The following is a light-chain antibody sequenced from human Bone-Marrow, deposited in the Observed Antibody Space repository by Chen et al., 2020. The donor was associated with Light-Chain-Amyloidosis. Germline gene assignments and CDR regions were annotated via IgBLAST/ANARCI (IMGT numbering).Light chain of an antibody. CDR3: CSYAGSYTFEV. J-gene: IGLJ2*01. CDR1: SSDVGGYNY. V-gene: IGLV2-11*01. Sequence: QSALTQPLSVSGSPGQSVPISCTGTSSDVGGYNYVYWYQQHPGKAPKLMIYDVSKRPSGVPDRFSGSKSGNTASLTISGLQAEDEADYYCCSYAGSYTFEVFGGGTKVIVL. CDR2: DVS.